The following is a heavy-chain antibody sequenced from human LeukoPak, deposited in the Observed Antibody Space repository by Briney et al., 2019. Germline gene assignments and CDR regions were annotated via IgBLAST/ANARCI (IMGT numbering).Heavy chain of an antibody. CDR2: ISYDGSNK. CDR3: ARAAQWELPPGGY. V-gene: IGHV3-30*04. J-gene: IGHJ4*02. CDR1: GFTFSSYA. Sequence: GGSLRLSCAASGFTFSSYAMHWVRQAPGKGLEWVAVISYDGSNKYYADSVKGRFTISRDNSKNTLYLQMNGLRAEDTAVYYCARAAQWELPPGGYWGQGTLVTVSS. D-gene: IGHD1-26*01.